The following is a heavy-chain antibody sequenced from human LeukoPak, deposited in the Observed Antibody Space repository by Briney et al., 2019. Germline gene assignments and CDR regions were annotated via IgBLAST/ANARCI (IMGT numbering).Heavy chain of an antibody. CDR3: ERDQTAYSSSLGAFDI. D-gene: IGHD6-13*01. Sequence: ASVKVSCKASGYTFTSYGISWVRQAPGQGLEWMGWISAYNGNTNYAQKLQGRVTMTTDTSTSTAYMELRSLRSDDTAVYYCERDQTAYSSSLGAFDIWGQGTMVTVSS. V-gene: IGHV1-18*01. J-gene: IGHJ3*02. CDR2: ISAYNGNT. CDR1: GYTFTSYG.